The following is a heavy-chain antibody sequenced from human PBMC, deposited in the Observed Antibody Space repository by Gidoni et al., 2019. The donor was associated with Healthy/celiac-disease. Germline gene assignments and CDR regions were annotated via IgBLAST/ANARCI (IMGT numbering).Heavy chain of an antibody. CDR2: IYTSGST. V-gene: IGHV4-4*07. Sequence: QVQLQESGPGLVKPSETLSLTCTVSGGSISSYYWSWIRQPAGKGLEWIGRIYTSGSTNYNPSLKSRVTMSVDTSKNQFSLKLSSVTAADTAVYYCARDLAVLNYYYYGMDVWGQGTTVTVSS. D-gene: IGHD3-16*01. J-gene: IGHJ6*02. CDR3: ARDLAVLNYYYYGMDV. CDR1: GGSISSYY.